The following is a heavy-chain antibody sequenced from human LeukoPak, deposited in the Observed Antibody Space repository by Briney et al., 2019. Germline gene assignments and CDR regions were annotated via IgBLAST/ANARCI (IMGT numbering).Heavy chain of an antibody. V-gene: IGHV3-30-3*01. J-gene: IGHJ4*02. CDR2: ISYDGSNK. Sequence: GGSLRLSCAASGFTFSSYAMHWVRQAPGKGLEWVAVISYDGSNKYYADSVKGRFTISRDNSKNTLYLQMNSLRAEDTAVYYCASNRGYWGQGTLVTVSS. CDR3: ASNRGY. CDR1: GFTFSSYA.